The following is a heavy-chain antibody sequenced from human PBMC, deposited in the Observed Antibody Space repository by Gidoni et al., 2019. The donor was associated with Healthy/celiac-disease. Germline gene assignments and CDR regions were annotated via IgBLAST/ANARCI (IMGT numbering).Heavy chain of an antibody. CDR3: ARGSSRGSWYPHAEYFQH. CDR1: GGSISRGGYS. V-gene: IGHV4-30-2*01. CDR2: IYHSGST. J-gene: IGHJ1*01. D-gene: IGHD6-13*01. Sequence: QLQLQESGSGLVKPSQTLSLTCAVSGGSISRGGYSWSWIRQPPGKGLEWIGYIYHSGSTYYNPSLKSRVTISVDRSKNQFSLKLSSVTAADTAVYYCARGSSRGSWYPHAEYFQHWGQGTLVTVSS.